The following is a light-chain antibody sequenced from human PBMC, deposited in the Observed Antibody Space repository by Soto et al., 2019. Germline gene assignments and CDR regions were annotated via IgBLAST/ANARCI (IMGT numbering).Light chain of an antibody. CDR1: QAISYNL. J-gene: IGKJ4*01. V-gene: IGKV3D-20*01. Sequence: NVLTQSPVTLSLSPGEVATLSCGAGQAISYNLLAWYQQKPGLAPRLLVYDASIRAKGIPDRFCGTGSGTDFTLTISRLEPEDFAMYYCQQYGDSSPTFGGGTRVEI. CDR3: QQYGDSSPT. CDR2: DAS.